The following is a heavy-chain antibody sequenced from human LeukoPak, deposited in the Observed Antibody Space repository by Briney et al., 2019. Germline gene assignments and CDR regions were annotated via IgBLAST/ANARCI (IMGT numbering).Heavy chain of an antibody. J-gene: IGHJ3*02. V-gene: IGHV3-33*01. CDR1: GFTFSSYG. D-gene: IGHD1-26*01. Sequence: HPGRSLRLSCAASGFTFSSYGMHWVRQAPGKGLGWVAVIWYDGSNKYYADSVKGRFTISRDNSKNTLYLQMNSLRAEDTAVYYCAYMGALGAFDIWGQGTMVTVSS. CDR2: IWYDGSNK. CDR3: AYMGALGAFDI.